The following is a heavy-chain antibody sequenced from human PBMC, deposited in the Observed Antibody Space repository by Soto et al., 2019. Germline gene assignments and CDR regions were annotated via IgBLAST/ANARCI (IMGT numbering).Heavy chain of an antibody. CDR1: GFTFSSYG. J-gene: IGHJ6*03. Sequence: GGSLRLSCAASGFTFSSYGMHWVRQAPGKGLEWVAVISYDGSNKYYADSVKGRFTISRDNSKNTLYLQMNSLRAEDTAVYYCAKDFYSNYYYYYYMDVWGKGTTVTVSS. CDR3: AKDFYSNYYYYYYMDV. D-gene: IGHD4-4*01. V-gene: IGHV3-30*18. CDR2: ISYDGSNK.